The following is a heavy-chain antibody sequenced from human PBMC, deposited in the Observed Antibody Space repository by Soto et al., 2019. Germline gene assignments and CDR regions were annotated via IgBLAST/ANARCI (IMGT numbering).Heavy chain of an antibody. Sequence: GGSLRLSCASSGFTFSSCSMNWVRQAPGKGLEWVSFISGSGDTKYYADSVKGRFTIPRDNAKNSLYLQMSSLRDEDTAVYYCAKYCSSDVCFDYWGQGTLVTVSS. D-gene: IGHD2-8*01. CDR3: AKYCSSDVCFDY. V-gene: IGHV3-48*02. CDR2: ISGSGDTK. J-gene: IGHJ4*02. CDR1: GFTFSSCS.